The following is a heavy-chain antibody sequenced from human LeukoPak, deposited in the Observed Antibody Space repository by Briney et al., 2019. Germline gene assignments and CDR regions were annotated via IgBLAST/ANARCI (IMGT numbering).Heavy chain of an antibody. CDR3: ASMYGDYYEGSHLYFDY. D-gene: IGHD2-21*02. CDR2: IYTSGST. J-gene: IGHJ4*02. Sequence: PSQTLSLTCTVSGGSISSGSYYWSWIRQPAGKGLEWIGRIYTSGSTNYNPSLKSRVTISVDTSKNQFSLKLSSVTAADTAVYYCASMYGDYYEGSHLYFDYWGQGTLVTVSS. V-gene: IGHV4-61*02. CDR1: GGSISSGSYY.